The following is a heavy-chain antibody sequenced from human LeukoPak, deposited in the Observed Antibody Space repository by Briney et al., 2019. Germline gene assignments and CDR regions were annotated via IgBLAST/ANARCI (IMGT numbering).Heavy chain of an antibody. CDR3: ASGGYCSSGSCYPNWFDP. Sequence: SETLSLTCSVSGGSITSYYWSWIRQPPGKGLEWIGYISYSGSTNYNPSLKSRVSISIDPSKTQFSLKLSSVTAADTAVYYCASGGYCSSGSCYPNWFDPWGQGTLVTVSS. J-gene: IGHJ5*02. D-gene: IGHD2-15*01. V-gene: IGHV4-59*01. CDR2: ISYSGST. CDR1: GGSITSYY.